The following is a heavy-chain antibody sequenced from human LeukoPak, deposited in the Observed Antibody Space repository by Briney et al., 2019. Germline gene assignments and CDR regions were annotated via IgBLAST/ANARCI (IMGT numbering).Heavy chain of an antibody. Sequence: GAPLTLSCAPSGSTFSTYGMSWVRQPRGKGLEWVASVKQDGSETYHVYSVKGRFTISRDKAKNSLYLQMNSLRAEDTAVYYCARDRATYWGQGTLVTVSS. J-gene: IGHJ4*02. V-gene: IGHV3-7*01. CDR1: GSTFSTYG. CDR3: ARDRATY. CDR2: VKQDGSET.